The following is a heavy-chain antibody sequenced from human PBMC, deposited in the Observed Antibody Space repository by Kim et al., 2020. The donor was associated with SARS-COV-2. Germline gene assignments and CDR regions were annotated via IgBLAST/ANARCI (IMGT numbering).Heavy chain of an antibody. CDR1: GGSISSGGYY. CDR3: ARDPRDPKLYGMDV. J-gene: IGHJ6*02. CDR2: IYYSGST. Sequence: SETLSLTCTVSGGSISSGGYYWSWIRQHPGKGLEWIGYIYYSGSTYYNPSLKSRVTISVDTSKNQFSLKLSSVTAADTAVYYCARDPRDPKLYGMDVWGQGTTVTVSS. V-gene: IGHV4-31*03.